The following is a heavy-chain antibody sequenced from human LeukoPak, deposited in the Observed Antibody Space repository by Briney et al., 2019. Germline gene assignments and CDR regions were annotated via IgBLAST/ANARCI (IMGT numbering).Heavy chain of an antibody. D-gene: IGHD3-22*01. J-gene: IGHJ4*02. CDR2: INHSGST. Sequence: SETLSLTCAVYGGSFSGYYWSWIRQPPGKGLEWIGEINHSGSTNHSPSLKSRVTISVDTSKNQFSLKLRSVTAADTAVYYCAGGPLYYYDSSSRSYYFDYWGQGTLVTVSS. CDR3: AGGPLYYYDSSSRSYYFDY. V-gene: IGHV4-34*01. CDR1: GGSFSGYY.